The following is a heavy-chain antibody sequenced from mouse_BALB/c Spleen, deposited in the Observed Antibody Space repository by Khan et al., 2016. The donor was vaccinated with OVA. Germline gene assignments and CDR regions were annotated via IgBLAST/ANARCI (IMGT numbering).Heavy chain of an antibody. CDR2: ISYSGST. V-gene: IGHV3-2*02. CDR3: ARRAYYGNWYFDV. J-gene: IGHJ1*01. CDR1: GYSITSDYA. D-gene: IGHD2-1*01. Sequence: EVQLVESGPGLVKPSQSPSLTCTVTGYSITSDYAWNWVRQFPGNKLEWMGYISYSGSTSCNPSLKGRISITRDTSKNQFFLQLNSVTTEDTATYYCARRAYYGNWYFDVWGAGTTVTVSS.